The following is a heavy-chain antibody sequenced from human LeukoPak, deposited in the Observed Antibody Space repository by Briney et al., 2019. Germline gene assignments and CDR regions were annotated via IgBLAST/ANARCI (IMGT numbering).Heavy chain of an antibody. D-gene: IGHD1-26*01. V-gene: IGHV3-23*01. J-gene: IGHJ3*02. CDR1: GFTFSSYG. CDR2: ISGSGGST. CDR3: ARAWELLFAFDI. Sequence: GGSLRLTCAASGFTFSSYGMSWVRQAPEKGLEWVSAISGSGGSTYYADSVKGRFTISRDNAKNTLYLQMNSLRAEDTAVYYCARAWELLFAFDIWGQGTMVTVSS.